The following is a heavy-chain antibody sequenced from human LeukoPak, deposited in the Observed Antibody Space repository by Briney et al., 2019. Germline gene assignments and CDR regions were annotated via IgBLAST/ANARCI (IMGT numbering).Heavy chain of an antibody. V-gene: IGHV3-20*04. J-gene: IGHJ4*02. CDR1: GFTFDDYG. CDR2: INWNGGST. D-gene: IGHD3-10*01. CDR3: ARDPNYYGSGVSDY. Sequence: PGGSLRLSCAASGFTFDDYGMSWVRQAPGKGLEWVSGINWNGGSTGYADSVKGRFTISRDNAKNSLYLQMNSLRAEDTAVYYCARDPNYYGSGVSDYWGQGTLVTVSS.